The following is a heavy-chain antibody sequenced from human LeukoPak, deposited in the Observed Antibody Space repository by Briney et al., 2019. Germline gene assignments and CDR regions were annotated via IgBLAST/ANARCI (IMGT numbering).Heavy chain of an antibody. Sequence: GGSLRLSCAASGFTFSSYGMSWVRQAPGKGLEWVSAISGSGGSTGYADSVKGRFTISRDNAKNSLYLQMNSLRAEDTALYYCARGQIYYDGSGFDYWGQGTLVTVSS. CDR1: GFTFSSYG. CDR2: ISGSGGST. V-gene: IGHV3-20*04. J-gene: IGHJ4*02. CDR3: ARGQIYYDGSGFDY. D-gene: IGHD3-22*01.